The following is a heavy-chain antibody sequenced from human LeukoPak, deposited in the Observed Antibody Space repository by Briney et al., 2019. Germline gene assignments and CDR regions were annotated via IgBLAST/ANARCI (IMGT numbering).Heavy chain of an antibody. CDR3: ARMVRRLERLNIGRSSDYATGYYFDS. CDR1: GASISSGNYY. D-gene: IGHD5-12*01. V-gene: IGHV4-61*02. CDR2: IYSSGST. Sequence: PSETLSLTCTVSGASISSGNYYWSWIRQPAGKGLEWIGRIYSSGSTNYNPSLKGRVTISVDTSKNQFSLKLSSVTAADTAVYYCARMVRRLERLNIGRSSDYATGYYFDSWGQGTLVTVSS. J-gene: IGHJ4*02.